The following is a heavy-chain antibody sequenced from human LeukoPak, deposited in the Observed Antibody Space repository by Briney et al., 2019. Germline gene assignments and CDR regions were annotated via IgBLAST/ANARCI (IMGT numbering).Heavy chain of an antibody. CDR3: GTSTRSSSWDY. Sequence: PGESLRLSCAASGFTFSTYWMVWFRQAPGKGLEWMANIKQDGSTKQYVDSERGRFTIARDNTNKLVFLQMNSLGVEDAGVYYCGTSTRSSSWDYWGQGTLVTVSS. CDR2: IKQDGSTK. CDR1: GFTFSTYW. D-gene: IGHD6-13*01. J-gene: IGHJ4*02. V-gene: IGHV3-7*02.